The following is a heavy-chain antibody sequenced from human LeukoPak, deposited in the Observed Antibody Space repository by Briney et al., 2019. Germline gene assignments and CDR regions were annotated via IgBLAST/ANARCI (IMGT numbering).Heavy chain of an antibody. Sequence: AGGSLRLSCAASGFTFSSYAMSWVRQAPGKGLEWVSAVSGSGGSTYYADSVKGRFTISRDNSKNTLYLQMNSLRAEDTAVYYCAKAMPGVYQPFDYWGQGTLVTASS. J-gene: IGHJ4*02. CDR2: VSGSGGST. CDR3: AKAMPGVYQPFDY. D-gene: IGHD2-2*01. V-gene: IGHV3-23*01. CDR1: GFTFSSYA.